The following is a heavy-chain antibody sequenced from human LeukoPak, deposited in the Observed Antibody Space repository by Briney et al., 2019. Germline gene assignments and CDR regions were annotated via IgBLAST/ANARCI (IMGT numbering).Heavy chain of an antibody. CDR1: GYTFTSYD. CDR2: MNPNSGNT. V-gene: IGHV1-8*03. CDR3: ARVVTMMVDWFDP. J-gene: IGHJ5*02. Sequence: ASVKVSCKASGYTFTSYDINWVRQATGQGLEWMGWMNPNSGNTGYAQKFQGRVTITRNTSISTAYMELSSLRSEDTAVYYCARVVTMMVDWFDPWGQGTLVTVSS. D-gene: IGHD3-22*01.